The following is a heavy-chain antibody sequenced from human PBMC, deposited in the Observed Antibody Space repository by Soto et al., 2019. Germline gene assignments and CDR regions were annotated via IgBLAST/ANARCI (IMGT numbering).Heavy chain of an antibody. CDR1: GGTFSSYA. D-gene: IGHD3-9*01. V-gene: IGHV1-69*13. CDR3: ARNQIRWVLRYFDWFDY. CDR2: IIPVFGTA. J-gene: IGHJ4*02. Sequence: GASVKVSCKASGGTFSSYAISWVRQAPGQGREWMGGIIPVFGTANYAQTFQGRVTITADESTSTGYMGLSSLRSEDTAVYYCARNQIRWVLRYFDWFDYWGQGTLVTVSS.